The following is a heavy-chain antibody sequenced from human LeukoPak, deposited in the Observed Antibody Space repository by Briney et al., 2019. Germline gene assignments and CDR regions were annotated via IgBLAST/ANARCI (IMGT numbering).Heavy chain of an antibody. CDR3: ARDYYDSSGFPILGNAFDI. CDR2: ISSSSSTI. V-gene: IGHV3-48*04. CDR1: GFTFSSYS. D-gene: IGHD3-22*01. Sequence: GGSLRLSCAASGFTFSSYSMNWVRQAPGKGLERVSYISSSSSTIYYADSVKGRFTISRDNAKNSLHLQMNSLRAEDTAVYYCARDYYDSSGFPILGNAFDIWGQGTMVTVSS. J-gene: IGHJ3*02.